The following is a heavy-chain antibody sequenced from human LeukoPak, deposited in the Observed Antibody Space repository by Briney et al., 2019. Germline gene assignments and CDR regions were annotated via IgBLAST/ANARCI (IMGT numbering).Heavy chain of an antibody. D-gene: IGHD6-13*01. J-gene: IGHJ4*02. V-gene: IGHV3-7*01. Sequence: AGGSLRLSCLASGFCFSSYWMNWVRQAQGKGPEWLANIKQDGSQTYYVDSVKGRFTISRDNAKNSLYLQMNSLRAGDTAVYYCATDAVGDSWSEYWGEGTLVTASS. CDR2: IKQDGSQT. CDR1: GFCFSSYW. CDR3: ATDAVGDSWSEY.